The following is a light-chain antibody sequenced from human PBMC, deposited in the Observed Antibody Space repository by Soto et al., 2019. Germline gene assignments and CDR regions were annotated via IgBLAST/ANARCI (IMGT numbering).Light chain of an antibody. J-gene: IGLJ2*01. V-gene: IGLV1-40*01. CDR2: DNN. CDR3: QSYDSSLSGVV. CDR1: SSNIGAGYD. Sequence: QSVLTQPPSVSGAPGQRVTISCTGSSSNIGAGYDVQWYQQLPGTAPQLLIYDNNNRPSGVPDRFSGSKSGTSASLAITGLQAEDEADYYCQSYDSSLSGVVFGGGTKVTVL.